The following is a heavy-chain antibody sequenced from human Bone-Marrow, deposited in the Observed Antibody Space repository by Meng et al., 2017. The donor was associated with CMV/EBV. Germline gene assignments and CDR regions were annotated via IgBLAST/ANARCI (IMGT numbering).Heavy chain of an antibody. J-gene: IGHJ6*02. CDR1: GFTFEDYG. V-gene: IGHV3-48*03. CDR2: ISSSGSTI. D-gene: IGHD3-3*01. Sequence: GESLKISCAASGFTFEDYGMSWVRQAPGKGLEWVSYISSSGSTIYYADSVKGRFTISRDNAKNSLYLQMNSLRAEDTAVYYCARGDFDFWSGYYTGAVYGMDVWGQGPTVTVSS. CDR3: ARGDFDFWSGYYTGAVYGMDV.